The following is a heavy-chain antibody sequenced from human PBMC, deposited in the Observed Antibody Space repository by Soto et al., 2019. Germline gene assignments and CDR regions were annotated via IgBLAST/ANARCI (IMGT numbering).Heavy chain of an antibody. CDR1: GGSISSYY. CDR2: VFYGGGT. J-gene: IGHJ4*02. V-gene: IGHV4-59*08. Sequence: PSETLSLTCTVSGGSISSYYWNWIRQPPGKGLEWIGYVFYGGGTNYNPSLKSRVTISVDTSKNQFSLKVSSVTAADTAVYYCARHSGDGYKPFDYWGQGTLVTVSS. D-gene: IGHD5-12*01. CDR3: ARHSGDGYKPFDY.